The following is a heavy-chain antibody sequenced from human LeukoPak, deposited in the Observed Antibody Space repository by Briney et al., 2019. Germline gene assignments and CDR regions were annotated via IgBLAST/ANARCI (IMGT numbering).Heavy chain of an antibody. Sequence: LSLTCTVSDYSISSDYYMSWIRQAPGKGLEWVSYISSSGSTIYYADSVKGRFTISRDNAKNSLYLQMNSLRAEDTAVYYCARVGYSSGWAPSYYFDYWGQRTLVTVSS. CDR2: ISSSGSTI. V-gene: IGHV3-11*04. D-gene: IGHD6-19*01. CDR3: ARVGYSSGWAPSYYFDY. J-gene: IGHJ4*02. CDR1: DYSISSDYY.